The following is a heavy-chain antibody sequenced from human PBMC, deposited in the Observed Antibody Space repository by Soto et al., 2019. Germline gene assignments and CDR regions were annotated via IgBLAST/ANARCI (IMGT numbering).Heavy chain of an antibody. D-gene: IGHD3-3*01. V-gene: IGHV3-23*01. J-gene: IGHJ6*03. Sequence: GGSLRLSCAASGFTFSSYAMSWVRQAPGKGLEWVSAISGSGGSTYYADSVKGRFTISRDNSKNTLYLQMNSLRAEDTAVYYCAKGYYDFWSGRLYYYYYYMDVWGKGTTVTVSS. CDR2: ISGSGGST. CDR3: AKGYYDFWSGRLYYYYYYMDV. CDR1: GFTFSSYA.